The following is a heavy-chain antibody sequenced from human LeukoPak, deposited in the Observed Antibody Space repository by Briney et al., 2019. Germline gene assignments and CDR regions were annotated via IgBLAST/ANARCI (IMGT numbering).Heavy chain of an antibody. V-gene: IGHV4-39*01. CDR3: ARHLGQWLLFFSDNWFDP. D-gene: IGHD3-3*01. CDR2: IYYSGST. Sequence: TSETLSLTCTVSGGSISSSSYYWGWIRQPPGKGLEWIGSIYYSGSTYYNPSLKSRVTISVDTSKNQFSLKLSSVTAADTAVYYCARHLGQWLLFFSDNWFDPWGQGTLVTVSS. CDR1: GGSISSSSYY. J-gene: IGHJ5*02.